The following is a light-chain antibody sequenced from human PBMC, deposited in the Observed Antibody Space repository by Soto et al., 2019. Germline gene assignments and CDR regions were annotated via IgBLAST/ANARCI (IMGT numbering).Light chain of an antibody. V-gene: IGKV3-15*01. CDR3: QQQSNWPRA. CDR2: GAS. Sequence: EVVMTQSPATVSVSPGERATLSCRASQSVGNNVAWYQQKPGQAPRLLIHGASTRATGIPARFSGSGSGTEFTLTISSLQSEDFAIYYCQQQSNWPRAFGQGTKVDIK. J-gene: IGKJ1*01. CDR1: QSVGNN.